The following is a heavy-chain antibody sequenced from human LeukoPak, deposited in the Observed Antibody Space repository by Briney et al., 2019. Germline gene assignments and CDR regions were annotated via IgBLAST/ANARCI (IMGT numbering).Heavy chain of an antibody. D-gene: IGHD6-13*01. J-gene: IGHJ5*01. Sequence: PSETLSLTCTVSGGSISSGSYYWSWIRQPAGKGLEWIGRIYTSGSTNYNPSLKSRVTISVDTSKNQFSLKLSSVTAADTAVYYCARLRSGSSSWYDCWGQGTLVTVSS. V-gene: IGHV4-61*02. CDR2: IYTSGST. CDR3: ARLRSGSSSWYDC. CDR1: GGSISSGSYY.